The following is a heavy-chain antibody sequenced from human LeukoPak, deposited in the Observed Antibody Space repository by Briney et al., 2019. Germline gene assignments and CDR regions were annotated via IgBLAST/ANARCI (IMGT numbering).Heavy chain of an antibody. J-gene: IGHJ6*02. Sequence: SVKVSCKASGGTFSSYAISWVQQAPGQGLEWMGRIIPILGIANYAQKFQGRVTITADKSTSTAYMELSSLRSEVTAVYYCARDSVVVTAPRMDVWGQGTTVTVSS. CDR1: GGTFSSYA. CDR2: IIPILGIA. D-gene: IGHD2-21*02. V-gene: IGHV1-69*04. CDR3: ARDSVVVTAPRMDV.